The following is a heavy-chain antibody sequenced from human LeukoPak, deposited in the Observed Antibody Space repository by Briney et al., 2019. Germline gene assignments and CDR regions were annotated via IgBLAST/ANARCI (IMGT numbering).Heavy chain of an antibody. J-gene: IGHJ6*03. D-gene: IGHD4-17*01. CDR2: ISSSSSYI. V-gene: IGHV3-21*04. Sequence: PGGSLRLSCAASGFTFSSYSMNWVRQAPGKGLEWVSSISSSSSYIYYADSVKGRFTISRDNAKNSLYLQMNSLRAEDTALYYCARGTVTTWITGYYYYYYMDVWGKGTTVTVSS. CDR1: GFTFSSYS. CDR3: ARGTVTTWITGYYYYYYMDV.